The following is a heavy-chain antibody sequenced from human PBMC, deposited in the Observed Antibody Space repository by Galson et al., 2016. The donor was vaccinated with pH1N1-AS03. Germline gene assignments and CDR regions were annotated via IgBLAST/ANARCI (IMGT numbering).Heavy chain of an antibody. D-gene: IGHD2-2*01. Sequence: SVKVSCKASGYTFTGFSINWVRQAPGQGLELMGWINPKSGDTNYAQKFQAWVTMTRDTSSSTAYMELSGLKSDDTAVYYCARDPRGPCTSSTCPTAYYFGMDVGGQGTTVIVSS. CDR2: INPKSGDT. J-gene: IGHJ6*02. CDR1: GYTFTGFS. V-gene: IGHV1-2*04. CDR3: ARDPRGPCTSSTCPTAYYFGMDV.